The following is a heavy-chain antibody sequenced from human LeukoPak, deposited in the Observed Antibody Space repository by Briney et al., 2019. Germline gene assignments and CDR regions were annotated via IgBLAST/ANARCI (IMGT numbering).Heavy chain of an antibody. CDR1: GGSISSSSYY. V-gene: IGHV4-39*01. D-gene: IGHD3-10*01. CDR3: ARYHGFGELAFDY. Sequence: PSETLSLTCTVSGGSISSSSYYWGWIRQPPGKGLEWIGSIYYSGSTYYNPSLKSRVTISVDTSKNQFSLKLSSVTAADTAVYYCARYHGFGELAFDYWGQGTLVTVSS. J-gene: IGHJ4*02. CDR2: IYYSGST.